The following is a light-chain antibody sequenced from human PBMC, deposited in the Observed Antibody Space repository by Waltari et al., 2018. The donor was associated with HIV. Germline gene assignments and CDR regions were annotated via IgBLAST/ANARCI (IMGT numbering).Light chain of an antibody. CDR2: GKN. CDR3: NSRDSSGVV. J-gene: IGLJ2*01. CDR1: SLSSYF. V-gene: IGLV3-19*01. Sequence: SSALTQDPAVSVALGQTVSITCRGDSLSSYFASGYQQKPRQAPLLVIYGKNNRPSGIPDRFSVSTSGNTASLTITGTQAEDEADYYCNSRDSSGVVFGGGTKLTVL.